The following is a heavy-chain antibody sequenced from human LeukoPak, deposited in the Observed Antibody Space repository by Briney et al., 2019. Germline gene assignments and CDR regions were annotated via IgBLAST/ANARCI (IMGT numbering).Heavy chain of an antibody. J-gene: IGHJ6*04. V-gene: IGHV4-34*01. D-gene: IGHD6-13*01. CDR3: ARTGYSSSWYHYYYGMDV. CDR2: INHSGST. CDR1: GGSFSGYY. Sequence: PSETLSLTCAVYGGSFSGYYWSWIRQPPGKGLEWIGEINHSGSTNYNPSLKSRVTISVDTSKNQLSLKLSSVTAADTAVYYCARTGYSSSWYHYYYGMDVWGKGTTVTVSS.